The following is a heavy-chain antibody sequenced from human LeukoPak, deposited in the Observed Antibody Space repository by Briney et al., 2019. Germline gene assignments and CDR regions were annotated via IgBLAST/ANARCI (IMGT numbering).Heavy chain of an antibody. CDR2: IYYSGST. CDR1: GGSISSYY. V-gene: IGHV4-59*01. D-gene: IGHD2-2*02. Sequence: SETLSLTCTVSGGSISSYYWSWIRQPPGKGLEWIGYIYYSGSTNYNPSLKSRVTISVDTSKNQFSLKLSSVTAADTAVYYCAREDCSSTSCYRSYYYYMDVWGKGTTVTVSS. J-gene: IGHJ6*03. CDR3: AREDCSSTSCYRSYYYYMDV.